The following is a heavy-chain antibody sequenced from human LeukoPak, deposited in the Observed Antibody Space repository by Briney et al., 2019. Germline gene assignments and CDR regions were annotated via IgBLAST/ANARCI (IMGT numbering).Heavy chain of an antibody. Sequence: GGSLRLSCAASGFTFSSYGMHWVRQAPGKGLEWVAFIRYDGSNKYYADSVKGRFTISRDNSKNTLYLQMNSLRAEDTAVYYCAKDKTPVLLWFGEFDPWGQGTLVTVSS. CDR2: IRYDGSNK. V-gene: IGHV3-30*02. D-gene: IGHD3-10*01. CDR3: AKDKTPVLLWFGEFDP. CDR1: GFTFSSYG. J-gene: IGHJ5*02.